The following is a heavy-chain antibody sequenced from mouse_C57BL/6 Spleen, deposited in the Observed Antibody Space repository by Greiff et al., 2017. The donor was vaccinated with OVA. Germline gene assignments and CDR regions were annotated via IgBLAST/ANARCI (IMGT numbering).Heavy chain of an antibody. Sequence: EVQLQQSGPELVKPGASVKISCKASGYTFTDYYMNWVKQSHGKSLEWIGDINPNNGGTSYNQKFKGKATLTVDKSSSTAYMELRSLTSEDSAVYYCARWRLRPWYFDVWGTGTTVTVSS. V-gene: IGHV1-26*01. J-gene: IGHJ1*03. CDR2: INPNNGGT. D-gene: IGHD2-4*01. CDR3: ARWRLRPWYFDV. CDR1: GYTFTDYY.